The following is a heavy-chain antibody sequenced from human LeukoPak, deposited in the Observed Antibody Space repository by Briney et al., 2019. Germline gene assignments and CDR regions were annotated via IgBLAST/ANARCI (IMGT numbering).Heavy chain of an antibody. D-gene: IGHD3-10*01. J-gene: IGHJ4*02. Sequence: GGSLRLSCAASGFTFSNAWMNWVRQAPGKGLVWIANINEHGIPMYEDSVKGRFTISRDNARDTLYLQMNSLRVDDTAVYYCARDGVRGVIITALLDYWGQGTLVTVSS. CDR2: INEHGIP. V-gene: IGHV3-74*03. CDR3: ARDGVRGVIITALLDY. CDR1: GFTFSNAW.